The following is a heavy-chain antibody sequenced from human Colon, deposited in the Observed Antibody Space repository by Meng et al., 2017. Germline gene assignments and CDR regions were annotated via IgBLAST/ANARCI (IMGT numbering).Heavy chain of an antibody. CDR3: AHRHDGSTWDSGSFDY. D-gene: IGHD3-10*01. Sequence: QITLNGSGPTLVNSTQPLTVTCTSLWFSLYTFGVVVGVISPPPGKALEWLEFIYWNDAKRLTPYLKNRLFITKDTSKNLVVLTVTNMDPVDTATYYCAHRHDGSTWDSGSFDYWGQGALVTVSS. CDR1: WFSLYTFGVV. J-gene: IGHJ4*02. V-gene: IGHV2-5*01. CDR2: IYWNDAK.